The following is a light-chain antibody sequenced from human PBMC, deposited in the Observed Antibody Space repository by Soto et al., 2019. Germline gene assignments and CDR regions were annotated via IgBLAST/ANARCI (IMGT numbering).Light chain of an antibody. CDR2: VNT. CDR3: QTYDSSLSCLYV. Sequence: QPALTHPPSISRAPGQRVTISCTGSSSNIGAGSDVPWYHQLPGTAPKLRIYVNTNRPSGVPDRFSGSKSGTSASLAIAGLQTEDEGDYYCQTYDSSLSCLYVFGTGTKVTVL. J-gene: IGLJ1*01. V-gene: IGLV1-40*01. CDR1: SSNIGAGSD.